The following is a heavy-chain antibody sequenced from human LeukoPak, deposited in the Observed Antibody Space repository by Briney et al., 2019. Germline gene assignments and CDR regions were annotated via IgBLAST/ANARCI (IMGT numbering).Heavy chain of an antibody. CDR2: IWYDASGQ. D-gene: IGHD3-22*01. CDR3: ARDSLYDDNGYYHYFDY. V-gene: IGHV3-33*01. CDR1: GFSSSTYG. Sequence: PGGSLRLSCAASGFSSSTYGMHWVRQAPGKGLEWVAMIWYDASGQHYADSVKGRFTISRDTSENTLYLQMNSLRAEDTAVYFCARDSLYDDNGYYHYFDYWGQGTLVTVSS. J-gene: IGHJ4*02.